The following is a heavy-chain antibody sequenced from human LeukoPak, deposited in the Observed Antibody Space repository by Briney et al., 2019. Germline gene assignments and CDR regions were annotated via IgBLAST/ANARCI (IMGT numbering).Heavy chain of an antibody. D-gene: IGHD1-7*01. CDR3: TREYPNNNWNYGLCAFDI. CDR1: GFTFGDYA. J-gene: IGHJ3*02. V-gene: IGHV3-49*03. Sequence: GGSLRLSRTASGFTFGDYAMSWFRQAPGKGLEWVGFIRSKAYGGTTEYAASVKGRFTISRDDSKSIAYLQMNSLKTEDTAVYYCTREYPNNNWNYGLCAFDIWDQGTMVTVSS. CDR2: IRSKAYGGTT.